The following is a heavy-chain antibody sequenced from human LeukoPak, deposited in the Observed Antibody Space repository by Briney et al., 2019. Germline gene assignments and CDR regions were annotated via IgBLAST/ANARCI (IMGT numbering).Heavy chain of an antibody. Sequence: VASVKVSCKASGGTFSSYAISWVRQAPGQGLEWMGWINTNTGNPTYAQSFTGRFVFSLDTSVSTAYLQISSLKAEDTAVYYCARVSLVRGIGYWGQGTLVTVSS. CDR1: GGTFSSYA. V-gene: IGHV7-4-1*02. CDR2: INTNTGNP. J-gene: IGHJ4*02. D-gene: IGHD3-10*01. CDR3: ARVSLVRGIGY.